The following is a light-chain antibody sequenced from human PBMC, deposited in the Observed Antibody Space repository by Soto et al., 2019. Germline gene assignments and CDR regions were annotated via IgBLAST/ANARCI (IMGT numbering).Light chain of an antibody. CDR3: QQYGNSRA. CDR1: QRVSSSY. J-gene: IGKJ1*01. Sequence: EIVLTQSPGTLSLSPGERATLSCRASQRVSSSYLAWYQLKPGQPPRLLIYGASSRATGIPDRFSGSGSGTDFTLTISRLEPEDFAVYYCQQYGNSRAFGQGTKVEIK. CDR2: GAS. V-gene: IGKV3-20*01.